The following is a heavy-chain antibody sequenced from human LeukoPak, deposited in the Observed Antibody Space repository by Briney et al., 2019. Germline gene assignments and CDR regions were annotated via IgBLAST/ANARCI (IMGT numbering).Heavy chain of an antibody. D-gene: IGHD3-10*01. CDR1: GFTFSSYA. CDR2: ISGSGGST. Sequence: RSGGSLRLSCAASGFTFSSYAMSWVRQAPGKGLEWVSAISGSGGSTYYADSVKGRFTISRDNSKNTLYLQMNSLRAEDTAVYYCAKDRTSGGSSPRFDPWGQGTLVTVSS. J-gene: IGHJ5*02. CDR3: AKDRTSGGSSPRFDP. V-gene: IGHV3-23*01.